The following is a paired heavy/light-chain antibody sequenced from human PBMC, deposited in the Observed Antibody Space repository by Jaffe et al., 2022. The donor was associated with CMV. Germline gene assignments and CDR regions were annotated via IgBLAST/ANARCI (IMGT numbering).Light chain of an antibody. V-gene: IGKV1-27*01. Sequence: DIQMTQSPSSLSASVGDRVTITCRASPDITNYLAWFQQKPGKLPRLLIYSASTLQSGVPSRFSGSGSGTDFTLTISSLQPEDVATYYCQRYNSVPFTFGPGTKVDIK. CDR1: PDITNY. CDR2: SAS. CDR3: QRYNSVPFT. J-gene: IGKJ3*01.
Heavy chain of an antibody. CDR2: TYIGGTT. CDR1: GFIERNYY. V-gene: IGHV3-66*01. Sequence: EVQLVVSGGDLVQPGGSLRLTCAASGFIERNYYMSWVRQAPGEGLEWVSVTYIGGTTSYAESVKGRFTIFRDDSKNTLHLQMKGLRADDTAVYYCARAPYSANYRGVIDLWGQGTLVTVSS. CDR3: ARAPYSANYRGVIDL. J-gene: IGHJ4*02. D-gene: IGHD1-26*01.